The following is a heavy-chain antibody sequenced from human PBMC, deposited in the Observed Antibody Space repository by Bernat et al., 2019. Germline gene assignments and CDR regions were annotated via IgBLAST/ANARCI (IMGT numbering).Heavy chain of an antibody. V-gene: IGHV1-69*06. CDR2: IIPIFGTA. CDR1: GGTFSSYA. Sequence: QVQLVQSGAEVKKPGSSVKVSCKASGGTFSSYAISWVRRAPGQGLEWMGGIIPIFGTANYAQKFQGRVTITADKSTSTAYMELSSLRSEDTAVYYCARAAILPGAAAVGWLGWFDPWGQGTLVTVSS. J-gene: IGHJ5*02. D-gene: IGHD6-13*01. CDR3: ARAAILPGAAAVGWLGWFDP.